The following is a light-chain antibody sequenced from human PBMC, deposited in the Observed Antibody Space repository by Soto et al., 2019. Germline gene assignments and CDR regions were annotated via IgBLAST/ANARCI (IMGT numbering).Light chain of an antibody. CDR2: QDS. CDR1: KLGDKY. Sequence: SYELTQPPSVSVSPGQTASITCSGDKLGDKYACWYQQKPGQSPVLVIYQDSKRPSGIPERFSGSNSANTATLTISGTQAMDEADYYCQAWDSSTHNYVFGTGTKLTVL. J-gene: IGLJ1*01. CDR3: QAWDSSTHNYV. V-gene: IGLV3-1*01.